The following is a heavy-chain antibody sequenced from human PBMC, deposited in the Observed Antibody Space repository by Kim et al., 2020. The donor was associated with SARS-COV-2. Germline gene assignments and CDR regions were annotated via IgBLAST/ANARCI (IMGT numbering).Heavy chain of an antibody. Sequence: SETLSLTCTVSGGSISSYYWSWIRQPPGKGLEWIGYIYYSGSTNYNPSLKSRVTISVDTSKNQFSLKLSSVTAADTAVYYCAIADTAPWVVYAFDIWGQG. CDR1: GGSISSYY. CDR2: IYYSGST. V-gene: IGHV4-59*01. J-gene: IGHJ3*02. CDR3: AIADTAPWVVYAFDI. D-gene: IGHD5-18*01.